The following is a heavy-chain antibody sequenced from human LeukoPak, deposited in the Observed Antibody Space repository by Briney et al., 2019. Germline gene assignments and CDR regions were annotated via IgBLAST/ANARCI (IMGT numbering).Heavy chain of an antibody. V-gene: IGHV3-23*01. Sequence: VGALRLSRAASGVSFSSYAMSWVPQAPGEGLEWVSAISSSGGSTCYADSVRGRFTISRDNSKNPLYLQLNRLRAEDTAVYYCAKGALYDSSGYYDRLGYFDYWGQATLVTV. CDR1: GVSFSSYA. CDR3: AKGALYDSSGYYDRLGYFDY. D-gene: IGHD3-22*01. J-gene: IGHJ4*02. CDR2: ISSSGGST.